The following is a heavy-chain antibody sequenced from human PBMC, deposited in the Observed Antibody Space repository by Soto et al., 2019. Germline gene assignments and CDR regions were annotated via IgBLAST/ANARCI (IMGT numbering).Heavy chain of an antibody. CDR3: AKGPLGSSSWYDCFDP. CDR2: ISYDGSNK. J-gene: IGHJ5*02. V-gene: IGHV3-30*18. CDR1: GFTFSSYG. D-gene: IGHD6-13*01. Sequence: QVQLVESGGGVVQPGRSLRLSCAASGFTFSSYGMHWVRQAPGKGLEWVAVISYDGSNKYYADSVKGRFTISRDNSKNTLYLQMNSLRAEDTAVYYCAKGPLGSSSWYDCFDPWGQGTLVTVSS.